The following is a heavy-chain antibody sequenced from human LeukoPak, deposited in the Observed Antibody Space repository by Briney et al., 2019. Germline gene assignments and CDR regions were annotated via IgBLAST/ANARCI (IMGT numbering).Heavy chain of an antibody. V-gene: IGHV1-69*05. D-gene: IGHD4-23*01. J-gene: IGHJ5*02. CDR2: IIPIFGTA. Sequence: SVKVSCKASGGTFSSYAISWVRQAPGQGLEWMGGIIPIFGTANYAQKFQGRVTITTDESTSTAYMELSSLRSEDTAVYYCAREGGSVTTVVTRDWFDPWGQGTLVTVSS. CDR3: AREGGSVTTVVTRDWFDP. CDR1: GGTFSSYA.